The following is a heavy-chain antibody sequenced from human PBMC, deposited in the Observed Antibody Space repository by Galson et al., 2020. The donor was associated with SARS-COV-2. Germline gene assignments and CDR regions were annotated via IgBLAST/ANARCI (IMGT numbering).Heavy chain of an antibody. CDR2: LSPNGGTS. CDR1: GFIFSDYA. V-gene: IGHV3-64D*06. J-gene: IGHJ5*02. CDR3: LSYSSTRQNH. Sequence: GSLRLSCSASGFIFSDYAMHWVRQAPGKGLEYVSALSPNGGTSFYADSVNGRFTMSRDNSNNMFYLQMTALRLEDTALYYCLSYSSTRQNHWGQGTQVTVSS. D-gene: IGHD2-2*01.